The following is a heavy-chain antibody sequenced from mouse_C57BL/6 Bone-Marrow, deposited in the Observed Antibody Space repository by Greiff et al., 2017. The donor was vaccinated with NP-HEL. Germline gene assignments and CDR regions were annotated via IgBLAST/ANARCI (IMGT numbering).Heavy chain of an antibody. V-gene: IGHV5-6*01. J-gene: IGHJ1*03. CDR2: ISTGGSYT. D-gene: IGHD6-1*01. CDR1: GFTFSSYG. Sequence: EVLLVESGGDLVKPGGSLKLSCAASGFTFSSYGMPWVRQTPDQSLEWVATISTGGSYTYYPDSVKGRSTITRDNSYNTLYLQMSSLKSADTAMYYCARHAHNPFDVWGTGTTVTVSS. CDR3: ARHAHNPFDV.